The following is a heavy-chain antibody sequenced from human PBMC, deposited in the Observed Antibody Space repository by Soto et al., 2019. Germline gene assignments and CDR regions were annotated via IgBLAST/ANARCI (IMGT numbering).Heavy chain of an antibody. V-gene: IGHV1-18*01. Sequence: QVQLVQSGTEVKKPGASVKVSCEASGYTFSRYGISWVRQAPGQGLEWMGWISAYNGNTNYAQKFQDRVTMTTDTSTRTAYMGMRSLGSDDTAMYYCAREAGAAGGIDFDYWGQGTLVTVSS. D-gene: IGHD6-13*01. CDR2: ISAYNGNT. J-gene: IGHJ4*02. CDR1: GYTFSRYG. CDR3: AREAGAAGGIDFDY.